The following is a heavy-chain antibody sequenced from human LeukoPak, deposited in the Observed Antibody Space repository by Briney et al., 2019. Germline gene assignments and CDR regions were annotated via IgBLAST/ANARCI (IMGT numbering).Heavy chain of an antibody. J-gene: IGHJ4*02. CDR3: ARAPWFGELSVAEPPDY. D-gene: IGHD3-10*01. CDR1: GGSISSYY. CDR2: IYYSGST. Sequence: SETLSLTCTVSGGSISSYYWSWIRQPPGKGLEWIGYIYYSGSTNYNPSLKSRVTISVDTSKNQFSLKLSSVTAADTAVYYCARAPWFGELSVAEPPDYWGQGTLVTVSS. V-gene: IGHV4-59*01.